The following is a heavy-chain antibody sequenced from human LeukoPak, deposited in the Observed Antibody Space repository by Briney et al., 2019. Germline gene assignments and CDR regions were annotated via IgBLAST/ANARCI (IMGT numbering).Heavy chain of an antibody. CDR1: GFTFSSHW. V-gene: IGHV3-74*01. CDR3: TRGPYYYDSSGFYNY. J-gene: IGHJ4*02. CDR2: INSDGSST. D-gene: IGHD3-22*01. Sequence: GGSLRLSCAASGFTFSSHWMHWVRQAPGKGLVWVSRINSDGSSTSYADSVKGRFTISRDNAKNTLYLQMNSLRAEDTAVYYCTRGPYYYDSSGFYNYWGQGTLVTVSS.